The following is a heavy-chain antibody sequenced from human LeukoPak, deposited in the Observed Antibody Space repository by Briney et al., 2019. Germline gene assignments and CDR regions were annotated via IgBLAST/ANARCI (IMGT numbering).Heavy chain of an antibody. CDR1: GYTFTSYY. D-gene: IGHD1-26*01. CDR3: ARWGLLRACDY. CDR2: INPSGGST. Sequence: ASVKVSCKASGYTFTSYYMHWARQAPGQGLEWMGIINPSGGSTSYAQKFQGRVTMTRDMSTSTVYMELSSLRSEDTAVYYCARWGLLRACDYWGQGTLVTVSS. V-gene: IGHV1-46*01. J-gene: IGHJ4*02.